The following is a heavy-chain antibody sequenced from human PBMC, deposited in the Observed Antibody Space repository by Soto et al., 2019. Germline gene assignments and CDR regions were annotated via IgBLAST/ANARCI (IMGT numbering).Heavy chain of an antibody. CDR3: GSRGKCGMDV. D-gene: IGHD3-10*01. J-gene: IGHJ6*02. Sequence: EVQLVESGGGLVQPGRSLRLSCAASGFTFHDYALHWVRQAPGKGLEWVSGISWNSGNIGYADSVRGRFTISRDNAMNSLYLQVKSLRVEDTALYDWGSRGKCGMDVWGQGTTVTVSS. CDR1: GFTFHDYA. V-gene: IGHV3-9*01. CDR2: ISWNSGNI.